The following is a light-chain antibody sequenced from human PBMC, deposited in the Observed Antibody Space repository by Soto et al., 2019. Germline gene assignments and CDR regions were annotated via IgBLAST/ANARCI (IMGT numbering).Light chain of an antibody. Sequence: QSVLTQPASVSGSPGQSITISCTGTSSDVGGYNYVSWYQQHPGKAPKLMIYDVSNRPSGVSNRFSGSKSGNTASLTISGLQAEDEADYYCSSYTSSITLCVFGTGNKVTVL. V-gene: IGLV2-14*01. CDR3: SSYTSSITLCV. CDR1: SSDVGGYNY. J-gene: IGLJ1*01. CDR2: DVS.